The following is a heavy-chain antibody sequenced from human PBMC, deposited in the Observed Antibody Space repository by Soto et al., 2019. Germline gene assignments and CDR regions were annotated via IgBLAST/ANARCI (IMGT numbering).Heavy chain of an antibody. CDR2: INPKSGGT. D-gene: IGHD3-9*01. CDR3: AREGTGYSAFDI. Sequence: ASVKVSCKASGYTFSGYYMHWVRQAPGQGLEWMGWINPKSGGTKYVQKFQGRVTMTRDTSSNTVYMDLSRLTSDDTAVYYCAREGTGYSAFDIWGQGTMVSVSS. V-gene: IGHV1-2*02. CDR1: GYTFSGYY. J-gene: IGHJ3*02.